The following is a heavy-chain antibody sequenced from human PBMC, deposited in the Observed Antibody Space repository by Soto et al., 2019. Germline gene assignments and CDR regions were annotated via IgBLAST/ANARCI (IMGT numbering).Heavy chain of an antibody. Sequence: GGSLRLSCAASGFTVSHTYMSWVRQAPGKGLEWVSLIYSGGLTYYADSVRGRFTISRDNSKNTLYLQMNNLRAEDTAVYYCARDHSDDGFLYWGQGTLVTVSS. D-gene: IGHD1-1*01. J-gene: IGHJ4*02. CDR1: GFTVSHTY. CDR2: IYSGGLT. CDR3: ARDHSDDGFLY. V-gene: IGHV3-53*01.